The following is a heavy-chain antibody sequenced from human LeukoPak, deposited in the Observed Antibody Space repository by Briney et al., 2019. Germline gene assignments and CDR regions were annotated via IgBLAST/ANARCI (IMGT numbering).Heavy chain of an antibody. CDR2: ISSSSSTI. CDR3: ARVKIVVAPDDYMDV. V-gene: IGHV3-48*01. Sequence: PGGSLRLSCAASGFTFSSYSMNWVRQAPGKGLEWVSYISSSSSTIYYADSVKGRFTISRDNAKNSLYLQMNSLRAEDTAVYYCARVKIVVAPDDYMDVWGKGTTVTVSS. CDR1: GFTFSSYS. J-gene: IGHJ6*03. D-gene: IGHD2-2*01.